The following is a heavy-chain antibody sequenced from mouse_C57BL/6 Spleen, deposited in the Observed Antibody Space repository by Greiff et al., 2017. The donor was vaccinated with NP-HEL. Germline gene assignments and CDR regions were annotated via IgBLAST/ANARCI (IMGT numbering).Heavy chain of an antibody. D-gene: IGHD3-3*01. Sequence: EVKLQESGPGLVKPSQSLSLPCSVTGYSITSGYYWNWIRQFPGNKLEWMGYISYDGSNNYNPSLKNRISITRDTSKNQFFLKLNSVTTEDTATYYCARGTRDRYFDVWGTGTTVTVSS. CDR1: GYSITSGYY. J-gene: IGHJ1*03. CDR2: ISYDGSN. V-gene: IGHV3-6*01. CDR3: ARGTRDRYFDV.